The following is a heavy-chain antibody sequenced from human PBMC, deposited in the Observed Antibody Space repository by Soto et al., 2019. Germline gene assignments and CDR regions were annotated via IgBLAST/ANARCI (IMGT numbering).Heavy chain of an antibody. CDR3: ARDREDDILTGYYPSDTYYYYGMDV. J-gene: IGHJ6*02. CDR1: GGTFSSYA. Sequence: SVKVSCKASGGTFSSYAISWVRQAPGQGLEWMGGIIPIFGTANYAQKFQGRVTITADESTSTAYMELSSLRSEDTAVYYCARDREDDILTGYYPSDTYYYYGMDVWGQGTTVTVSS. V-gene: IGHV1-69*13. CDR2: IIPIFGTA. D-gene: IGHD3-9*01.